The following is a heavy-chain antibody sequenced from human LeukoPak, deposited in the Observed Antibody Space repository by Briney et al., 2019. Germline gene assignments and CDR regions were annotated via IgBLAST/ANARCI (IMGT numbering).Heavy chain of an antibody. V-gene: IGHV1-46*01. CDR1: GYSFTSYN. CDR3: ARVRDGYNDAYDI. CDR2: INPSGDNT. D-gene: IGHD5-24*01. J-gene: IGHJ3*02. Sequence: ASVKVSCKTSGYSFTSYNLHWVRQAPGQRLEWMGTINPSGDNTNYAQKFQGRVTMTRDTSTSTVYMELSSLKSEDTAVYYCARVRDGYNDAYDIWGQGTMVTVSS.